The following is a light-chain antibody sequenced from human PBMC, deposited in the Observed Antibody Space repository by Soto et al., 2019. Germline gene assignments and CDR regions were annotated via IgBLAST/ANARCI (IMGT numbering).Light chain of an antibody. V-gene: IGLV2-14*03. Sequence: QSVLTQPASVSGSPGQSTTISCTGTNSDIGGYNYVSWYQQHPGKAPKLMIYDVSNRPSGVSYRFSGSKSGNTASLTISGLQAEDEADYYCSSYTSRSTLGVFGGGTKLTVL. CDR3: SSYTSRSTLGV. J-gene: IGLJ2*01. CDR1: NSDIGGYNY. CDR2: DVS.